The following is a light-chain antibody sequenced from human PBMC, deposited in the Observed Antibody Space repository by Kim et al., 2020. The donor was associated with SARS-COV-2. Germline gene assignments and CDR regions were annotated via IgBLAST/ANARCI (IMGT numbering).Light chain of an antibody. J-gene: IGLJ2*01. CDR2: GKN. V-gene: IGLV3-19*01. CDR3: NSRDSSNNHLI. Sequence: SSELTQDPAVSVALGQTVRITCQGDSLRSYYPSWYQQRPGQAPVLVIYGKNNRPSGIPDRFSGSTSGNTASLTITGTQAEDEADYYCNSRDSSNNHLIFGGGTQLTVL. CDR1: SLRSYY.